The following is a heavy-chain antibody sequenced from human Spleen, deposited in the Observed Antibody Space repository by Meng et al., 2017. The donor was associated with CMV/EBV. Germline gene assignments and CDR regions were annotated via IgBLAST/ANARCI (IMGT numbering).Heavy chain of an antibody. Sequence: GESLKISCTASGFRFSDFDMHWVRQAPGKGLEWVAMTSYDESKKYYTDSVKGRFTISRDNSKRLLYLQMNGLRAEDTAVYHCAKDMSTNLWYFHGMDVWGQGTTVTVSS. CDR3: AKDMSTNLWYFHGMDV. D-gene: IGHD3-10*01. CDR2: TSYDESKK. CDR1: GFRFSDFD. J-gene: IGHJ6*02. V-gene: IGHV3-33*03.